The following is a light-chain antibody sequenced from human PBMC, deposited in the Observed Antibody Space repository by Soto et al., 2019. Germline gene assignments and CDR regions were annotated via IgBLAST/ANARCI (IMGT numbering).Light chain of an antibody. CDR2: DAS. V-gene: IGKV3-20*01. J-gene: IGKJ5*01. CDR1: QSVSSN. Sequence: EIVMTQSPATLSVSPVERATLSCMASQSVSSNLAWYQQKPGQAPRLLIYDASNRAAGIPDRFGGSGSGTDFTLTISRLEPEDFAVYYCQQYGSSPQITFGQGTRLEIK. CDR3: QQYGSSPQIT.